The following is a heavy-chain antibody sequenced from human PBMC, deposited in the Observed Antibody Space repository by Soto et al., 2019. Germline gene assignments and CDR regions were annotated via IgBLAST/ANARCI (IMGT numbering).Heavy chain of an antibody. CDR3: ARSESGLDSGDV. CDR1: GGSISRYH. D-gene: IGHD5-12*01. V-gene: IGHV4-59*01. J-gene: IGHJ4*02. Sequence: QVQLQESGPGLLKPSETLSLTCTVSGGSISRYHWSWIRQSPGKGLEWIGYMSHSGSTNYNPSLQSRVTVSADTSKNQLSLTVTSLTAADTAVYYCARSESGLDSGDVWGQGTLVTVSS. CDR2: MSHSGST.